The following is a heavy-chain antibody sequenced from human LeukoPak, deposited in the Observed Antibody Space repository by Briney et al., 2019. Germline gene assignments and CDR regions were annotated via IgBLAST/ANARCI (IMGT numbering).Heavy chain of an antibody. CDR3: ARGQPPAYYYDSSGYARLDY. J-gene: IGHJ4*02. Sequence: SETLSLTCAVYGGSFSGYYWSWIRQPPGKGLEWIGEINHSGSTNYNPSLKSRVTISVDTSKNQFSLKLSSVTAADTAVYYCARGQPPAYYYDSSGYARLDYWGQGTLVTVSS. D-gene: IGHD3-22*01. CDR1: GGSFSGYY. V-gene: IGHV4-34*01. CDR2: INHSGST.